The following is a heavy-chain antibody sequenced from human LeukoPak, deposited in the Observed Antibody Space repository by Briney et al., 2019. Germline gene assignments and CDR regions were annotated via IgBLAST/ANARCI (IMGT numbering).Heavy chain of an antibody. CDR1: GFTFGDHA. V-gene: IGHV3-49*04. CDR3: SRGPTQQWPYSGTDV. J-gene: IGHJ6*02. Sequence: GGSLRLSCTASGFTFGDHAMSWVRQAPGKGLEWLGFIRSKAYGGTTEYAASAKGRFTISRDDSKSIACLQMNRLTTEDTAVYYCSRGPTQQWPYSGTDVWGQGTTVIVSS. D-gene: IGHD5-18*01. CDR2: IRSKAYGGTT.